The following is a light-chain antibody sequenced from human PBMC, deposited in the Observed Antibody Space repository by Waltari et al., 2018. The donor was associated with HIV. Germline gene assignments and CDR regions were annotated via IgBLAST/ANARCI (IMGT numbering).Light chain of an antibody. CDR1: NIGSKS. CDR3: QVWDTNTDQYVI. V-gene: IGLV3-21*01. J-gene: IGLJ2*01. CDR2: HDT. Sequence: SYVLTQPPSVSVAPGKTARITCGGENIGSKSVNWYQKQPGQAPVMVIYHDTDRPSGIPDRFSGSNSEDTATLTIRRVEAGDEADYFCQVWDTNTDQYVIFGGGTNLA.